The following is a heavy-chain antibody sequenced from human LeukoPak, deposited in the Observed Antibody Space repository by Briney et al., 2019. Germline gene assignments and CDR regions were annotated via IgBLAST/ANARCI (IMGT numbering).Heavy chain of an antibody. D-gene: IGHD3-9*01. J-gene: IGHJ4*02. V-gene: IGHV1-3*01. CDR1: GYTFTSYA. CDR3: ARSEHYDILTGYWY. Sequence: ASVKVSCKAFGYTFTSYAMHWVRQAPGQRLEWMGWINAGNGNTKYSQKFQGRVTITRDTSASTAYMELSSLRSEDTAVYYCARSEHYDILTGYWYWGQGTLVTVSS. CDR2: INAGNGNT.